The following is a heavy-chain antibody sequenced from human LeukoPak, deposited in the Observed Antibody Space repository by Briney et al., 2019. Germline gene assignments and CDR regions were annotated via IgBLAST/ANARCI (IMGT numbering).Heavy chain of an antibody. CDR2: ISSSGTTI. D-gene: IGHD6-25*01. V-gene: IGHV3-11*01. J-gene: IGHJ5*02. CDR1: GFTFSDYY. Sequence: GGSLRLSCAASGFTFSDYYMSWIRQAPGKGLEWLSYISSSGTTIHCADSVKGRFTISRDNAKNSLYLQMNSLRAEDTAVYYCARRLLVAAVARWFDPWGQGTLVTVSS. CDR3: ARRLLVAAVARWFDP.